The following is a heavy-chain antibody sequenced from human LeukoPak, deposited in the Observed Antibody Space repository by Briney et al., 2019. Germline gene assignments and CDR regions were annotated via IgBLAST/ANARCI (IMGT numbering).Heavy chain of an antibody. CDR3: ARAPSEIGGYYPEYFRH. D-gene: IGHD3-22*01. CDR2: IKSDGST. CDR1: GFTFSSYW. Sequence: RGSLRLSCAASGFTFSSYWMHWVRQAPGKGLVWVSRIKSDGSTNYADSVKGRFTIPRDNAKNTVSLQMNSLRAEDTGVYYCARAPSEIGGYYPEYFRHWGQGTLVTVSS. J-gene: IGHJ1*01. V-gene: IGHV3-74*01.